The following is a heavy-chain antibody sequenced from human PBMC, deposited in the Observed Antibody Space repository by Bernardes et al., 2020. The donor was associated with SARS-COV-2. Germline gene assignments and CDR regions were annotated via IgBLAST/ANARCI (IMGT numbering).Heavy chain of an antibody. CDR2: TSYRSKWSY. CDR1: GDSVSSNSAV. Sequence: SQTLSLTCAISGDSVSSNSAVWHWIRQSPSRGLEWLGRTSYRSKWSYDYAVSVKSRITISPDTSKNQFSLELTSVTPEDTAVYYCARGANYAMGVWGQGTTVTVSS. CDR3: ARGANYAMGV. V-gene: IGHV6-1*01. J-gene: IGHJ6*02.